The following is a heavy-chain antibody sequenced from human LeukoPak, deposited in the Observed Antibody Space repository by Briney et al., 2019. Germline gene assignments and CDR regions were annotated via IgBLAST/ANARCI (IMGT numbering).Heavy chain of an antibody. CDR1: GFTFSSYG. D-gene: IGHD3-22*01. CDR2: ISYDGSNK. Sequence: PGRSLRLSCAASGFTFSSYGMHWVRQDPGKGLEWVAVISYDGSNKYYADSVKGRFTISRDNSKNTLYLQMNSLRAEDTAVYYCAKDVYDSSGYLDYWGQGTLVTVSS. J-gene: IGHJ4*02. CDR3: AKDVYDSSGYLDY. V-gene: IGHV3-30*18.